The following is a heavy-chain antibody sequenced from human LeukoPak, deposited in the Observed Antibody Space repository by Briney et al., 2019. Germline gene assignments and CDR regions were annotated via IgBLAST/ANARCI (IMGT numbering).Heavy chain of an antibody. Sequence: GGSLRLSCAASGFTIMSDWMSCVRQAPGMGLEWVANIKQDGSEKYYVDSVKGRFTISRDNAKNSLYLQMNSLRAEDTAVYYCARGFGGFDPWGQGTLVTVSS. J-gene: IGHJ5*02. V-gene: IGHV3-7*01. CDR2: IKQDGSEK. CDR1: GFTIMSDW. CDR3: ARGFGGFDP. D-gene: IGHD3-16*01.